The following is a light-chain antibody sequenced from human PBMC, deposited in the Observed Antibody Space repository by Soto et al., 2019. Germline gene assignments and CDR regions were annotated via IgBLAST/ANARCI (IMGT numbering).Light chain of an antibody. J-gene: IGKJ4*01. Sequence: VVMTQTPLSLSVTPGQPASISCKSSQSLLSSSGKTHLYWYLQRPGQPPQLLIYEVSSRFSGVSDRFSGSVSGTDFKLKISRVEAEDVGVYYCLQSLHLPLTFGGGTKVEIK. CDR3: LQSLHLPLT. V-gene: IGKV2-29*03. CDR1: QSLLSSSGKTH. CDR2: EVS.